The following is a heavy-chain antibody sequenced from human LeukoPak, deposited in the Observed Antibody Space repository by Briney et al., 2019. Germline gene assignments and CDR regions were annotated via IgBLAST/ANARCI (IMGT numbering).Heavy chain of an antibody. V-gene: IGHV3-7*01. D-gene: IGHD3-22*01. Sequence: GGSLRLSCAASGFTFSSYWMSWVRQAPGKGLEWVANIKQDGSEKYYVDSVKGRFTISRDNAKNSLYLQMNSLRAEDTAVYYCARAPTTRITMIVVVIGAFDIWGQGTMVTVSS. CDR2: IKQDGSEK. CDR3: ARAPTTRITMIVVVIGAFDI. CDR1: GFTFSSYW. J-gene: IGHJ3*02.